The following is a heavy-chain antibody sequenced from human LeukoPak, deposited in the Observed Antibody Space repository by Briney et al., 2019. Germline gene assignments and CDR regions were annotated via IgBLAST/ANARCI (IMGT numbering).Heavy chain of an antibody. CDR2: MNPNSGNT. V-gene: IGHV1-8*01. Sequence: ASVKVSCKASGYTFTSYDINWVRQATGQGLEWMGWMNPNSGNTGYAQKFQGRVTMTRNTSISTAYMELSSLRSEDTAVYYCARVARYDILTGYYNWGQGTLVTVSS. CDR1: GYTFTSYD. J-gene: IGHJ4*02. D-gene: IGHD3-9*01. CDR3: ARVARYDILTGYYN.